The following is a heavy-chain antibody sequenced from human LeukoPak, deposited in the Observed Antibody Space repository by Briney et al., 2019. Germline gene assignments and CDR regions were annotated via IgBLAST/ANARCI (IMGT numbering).Heavy chain of an antibody. Sequence: ASVKVSGKASGYTFTGYYMHWVRQAPGQGLEWMGWINPKTGGTSYAQKFQGRVTMTGDTSISTVNMELSRLTSHDTAVYYCARATAENDHWGQGTLVTVSS. D-gene: IGHD1-14*01. CDR3: ARATAENDH. CDR2: INPKTGGT. J-gene: IGHJ4*02. V-gene: IGHV1-2*02. CDR1: GYTFTGYY.